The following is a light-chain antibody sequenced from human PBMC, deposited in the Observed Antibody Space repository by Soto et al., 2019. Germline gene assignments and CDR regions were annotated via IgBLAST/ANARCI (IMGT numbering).Light chain of an antibody. CDR3: QQHGNSPFT. CDR1: QSISSSS. J-gene: IGKJ3*01. CDR2: GAS. Sequence: EIVLTQSPGTLSLSPGERATLPCRASQSISSSSLTWYQQKPGQAPRLLIYGASNSAPGIPDRFSGSGSGTDFTLTINRLEPEDFAVYYCQQHGNSPFTFGPGTNVDIK. V-gene: IGKV3-20*01.